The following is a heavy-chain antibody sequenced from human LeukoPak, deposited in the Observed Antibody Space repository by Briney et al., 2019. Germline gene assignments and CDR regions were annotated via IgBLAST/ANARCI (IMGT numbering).Heavy chain of an antibody. D-gene: IGHD3-16*01. CDR1: GFTFSVYS. V-gene: IGHV3-21*01. Sequence: PGGSLRLSCAASGFTFSVYSMNWVRQAPGKGLEWVSSISSSSSYIYYSDSLKGRFTISRDNAKNSLYLQMNSLRAEDTAVYYCARGGFGSLYYFDYWGQGTLVIVSS. CDR2: ISSSSSYI. J-gene: IGHJ4*02. CDR3: ARGGFGSLYYFDY.